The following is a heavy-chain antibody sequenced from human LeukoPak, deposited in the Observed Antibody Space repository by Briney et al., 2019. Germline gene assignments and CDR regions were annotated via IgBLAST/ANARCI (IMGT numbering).Heavy chain of an antibody. Sequence: GGSLRLSCAASGFIFSGYWMTWVRQAPGKGLEWVANINKDGGENYYLDSVKGRFTISRDKAKNSLYLQMNSLRPEDTAVYYCARNLAVNWFAPWGQGTLVTVSS. CDR3: ARNLAVNWFAP. CDR2: INKDGGEN. V-gene: IGHV3-7*01. D-gene: IGHD3-16*01. CDR1: GFIFSGYW. J-gene: IGHJ5*02.